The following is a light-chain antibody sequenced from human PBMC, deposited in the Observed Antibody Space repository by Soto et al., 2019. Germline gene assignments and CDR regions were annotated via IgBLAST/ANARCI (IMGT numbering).Light chain of an antibody. J-gene: IGLJ3*02. CDR2: LEGSGSY. Sequence: QLVLTQSSSASASLGSSVKLTCTLSSGHSSYIIAWHQQQPGKAPRYLMKLEGSGSYNKGSGVPDRFSGSSSGADRYLTISNLQSEDEDDYYCETWDSNTLGWVFGGGTKLTVL. CDR3: ETWDSNTLGWV. V-gene: IGLV4-60*03. CDR1: SGHSSYI.